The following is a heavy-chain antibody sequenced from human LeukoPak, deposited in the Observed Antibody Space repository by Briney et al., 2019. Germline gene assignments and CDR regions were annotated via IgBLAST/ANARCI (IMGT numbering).Heavy chain of an antibody. J-gene: IGHJ6*04. V-gene: IGHV3-23*01. Sequence: GGSLRLSCAASGFTFTNYAMSWVRQAPGRGLEWVSLISGSDDTTHYADSVKGRFTISRDSSKNTLYLQMNSLRAEDTAVYHCAKDGRASGTHVGVWGKGTTVIVSS. CDR3: AKDGRASGTHVGV. CDR2: ISGSDDTT. CDR1: GFTFTNYA.